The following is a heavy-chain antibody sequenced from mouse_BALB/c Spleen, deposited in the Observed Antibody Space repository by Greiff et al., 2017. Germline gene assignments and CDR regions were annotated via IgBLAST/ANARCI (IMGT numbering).Heavy chain of an antibody. J-gene: IGHJ1*01. D-gene: IGHD1-1*01. CDR1: GFTFSSYG. V-gene: IGHV5-6*01. CDR3: AILVITTVVSRYFDV. CDR2: ISSGGSYT. Sequence: EVQLVESGGDLVKPGGSLKLSCAASGFTFSSYGMSWVRQTPDKRLEWVATISSGGSYTYYPDSVKGRFTISRDNAKNTLYLQMSSLKSEDTAMYYCAILVITTVVSRYFDVWGAGTTVTGSS.